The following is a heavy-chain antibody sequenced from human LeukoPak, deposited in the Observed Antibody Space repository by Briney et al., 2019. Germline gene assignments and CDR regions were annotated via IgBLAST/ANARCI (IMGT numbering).Heavy chain of an antibody. CDR1: GFTFSDYY. Sequence: GGSLRLSCAASGFTFSDYYMSWIRQAPGKGLEWVSYISSSGSTIYYADSVKGRFTISRDNAKNSLYLQMNSLRAEDTAVYYCARSLIQLWSYCGMDVWGQGTTVTVSS. D-gene: IGHD5-18*01. V-gene: IGHV3-11*01. J-gene: IGHJ6*02. CDR2: ISSSGSTI. CDR3: ARSLIQLWSYCGMDV.